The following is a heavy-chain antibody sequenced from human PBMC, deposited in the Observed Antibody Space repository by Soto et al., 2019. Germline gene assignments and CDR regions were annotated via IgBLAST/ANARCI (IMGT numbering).Heavy chain of an antibody. D-gene: IGHD1-26*01. J-gene: IGHJ3*02. V-gene: IGHV3-64*01. CDR3: ARDRGADAFDI. CDR2: ISSNGGST. CDR1: GFTFSSYA. Sequence: EVQLVESGGGLVQPGGSLRLSCAASGFTFSSYAMHWVRQAPGKGLEYVSAISSNGGSTYYANSVKGRVTISRDNSKNGLCLQRGSLRGEDMAVDYGARDRGADAFDIWGQGAMVTVSS.